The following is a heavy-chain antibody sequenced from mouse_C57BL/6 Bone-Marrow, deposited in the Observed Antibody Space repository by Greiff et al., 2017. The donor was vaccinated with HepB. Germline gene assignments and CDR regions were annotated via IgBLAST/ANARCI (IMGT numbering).Heavy chain of an antibody. D-gene: IGHD2-2*01. CDR2: IDPSDSET. V-gene: IGHV1-52*01. J-gene: IGHJ3*01. Sequence: QVQLQQPGAELVRPGSSVKLSCKASGYTFTSYWMHWVKQRPIQGLEWIGNIDPSDSETHYNQKFKDKATLNVDKSSSPAYMQLSSLTSEDSSVYFCGRGGYGYDEGFAYWGQGTLVTVSA. CDR3: GRGGYGYDEGFAY. CDR1: GYTFTSYW.